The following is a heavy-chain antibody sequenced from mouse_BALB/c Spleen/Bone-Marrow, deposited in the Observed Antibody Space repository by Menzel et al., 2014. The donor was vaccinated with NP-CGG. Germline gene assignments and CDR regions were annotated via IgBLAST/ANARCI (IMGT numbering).Heavy chain of an antibody. CDR1: GYSFTGYF. CDR2: INPYNGDT. J-gene: IGHJ2*01. CDR3: ARSGYYGRSYFDY. V-gene: IGHV1-20*02. Sequence: EVQLQQSGPELVKPGASVEISCKASGYSFTGYFMNWVMQSHGKSLEWIGRINPYNGDTFYNQKFKGKATLTVDKSSSTAHMELRSLASEDSAVYYCARSGYYGRSYFDYWGQGTTLTVSS. D-gene: IGHD1-1*01.